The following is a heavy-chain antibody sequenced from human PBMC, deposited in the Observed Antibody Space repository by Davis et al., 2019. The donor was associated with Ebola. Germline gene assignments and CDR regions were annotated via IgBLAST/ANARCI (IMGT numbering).Heavy chain of an antibody. CDR1: GFTFSTYS. CDR2: INTGSNYI. J-gene: IGHJ3*02. V-gene: IGHV3-21*01. D-gene: IGHD3-10*01. Sequence: GGSLRLSCGVSGFTFSTYSMSWVRQAPGKGLEWVSSINTGSNYIFYADSVKGRFTISRDNAKNSLLLQMDSLTAEDTAVYYCARERGPYILGWFEPFDIWGQGTRVTVSS. CDR3: ARERGPYILGWFEPFDI.